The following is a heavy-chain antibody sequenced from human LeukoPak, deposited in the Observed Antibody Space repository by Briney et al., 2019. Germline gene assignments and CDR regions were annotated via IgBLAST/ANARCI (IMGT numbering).Heavy chain of an antibody. Sequence: GGSLRLSCAASGFTFSNAWMSWVRQAPGKGLEWVSAISGSGGSTYYADSVKGRFTISRGNSKNTLYLQMNSLRAEDTAVYYCAKDQGFGELFYYYGMDAWGQGTTVTVSS. D-gene: IGHD3-10*01. CDR3: AKDQGFGELFYYYGMDA. J-gene: IGHJ6*02. CDR2: ISGSGGST. V-gene: IGHV3-23*01. CDR1: GFTFSNAW.